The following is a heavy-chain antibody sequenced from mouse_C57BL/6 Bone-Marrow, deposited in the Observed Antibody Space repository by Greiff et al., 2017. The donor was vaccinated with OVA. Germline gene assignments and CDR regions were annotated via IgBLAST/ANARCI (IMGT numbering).Heavy chain of an antibody. J-gene: IGHJ4*01. D-gene: IGHD1-1*01. Sequence: EVKLQESGGGLVQPGGSMKLSCVASGFTFSNYWMNWVRQSPEKGLEWVAQIRLKSDNYATHYAESVKGRFTISRDDSKSSVYLQMNNLRAEDTGIYYCTVILYYYGSSYNAMDYWGQGTSVTVSS. CDR1: GFTFSNYW. V-gene: IGHV6-3*01. CDR3: TVILYYYGSSYNAMDY. CDR2: IRLKSDNYAT.